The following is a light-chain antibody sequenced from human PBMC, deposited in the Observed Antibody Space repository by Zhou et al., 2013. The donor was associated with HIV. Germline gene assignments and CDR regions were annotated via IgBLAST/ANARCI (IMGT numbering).Light chain of an antibody. V-gene: IGKV1-17*01. J-gene: IGKJ1*01. CDR1: EGIRDD. CDR2: GVS. CDR3: QQYGNWPYTNT. Sequence: DIQMTQYPSSLSASVGDRVTITCRASEGIRDDLGWYQQKPGKAPKRLIYGVSTRATGIPARFSGSGSGTEFTLIISSLQSEDFAVYYCQQYGNWPYTNTFGQGTKVEIK.